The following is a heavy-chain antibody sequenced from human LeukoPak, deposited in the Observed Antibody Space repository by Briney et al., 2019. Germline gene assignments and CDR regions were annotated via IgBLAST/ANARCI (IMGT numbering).Heavy chain of an antibody. CDR2: ISYDGIKQ. CDR3: ARSFQMAPAGPSFDY. J-gene: IGHJ4*02. D-gene: IGHD6-13*01. CDR1: GFTVSNNY. Sequence: GGSLRLSCAASGFTVSNNYMGWVRQAPGKGLEWVALISYDGIKQYYADSVKGRFTISRDKFKNTLYLQMNSLRAEDTAVYFCARSFQMAPAGPSFDYWGQGTLVTVSS. V-gene: IGHV3-30*03.